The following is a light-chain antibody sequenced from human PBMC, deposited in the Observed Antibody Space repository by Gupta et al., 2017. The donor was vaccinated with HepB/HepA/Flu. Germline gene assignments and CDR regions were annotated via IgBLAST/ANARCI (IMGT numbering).Light chain of an antibody. J-gene: IGLJ2*01. Sequence: TTTCSGGSTSIGGGYDVLWYQQQPGATPKLLIYGNSNQPSGVPDRFSGSKSGASAALAITGLQAADEADYYCQTYYSSRSVVVFGGGTKLTVL. CDR1: STSIGGGYD. CDR2: GNS. V-gene: IGLV1-40*03. CDR3: QTYYSSRSVVV.